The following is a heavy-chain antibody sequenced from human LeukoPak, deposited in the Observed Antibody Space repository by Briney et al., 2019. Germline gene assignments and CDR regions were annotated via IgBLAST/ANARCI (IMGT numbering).Heavy chain of an antibody. J-gene: IGHJ4*02. Sequence: PGGSLRLSCAASGFTFSSYAMSWVRQAPGKGLEWVSSVSGSGDSTYYAGSVKGRFTISRDNSKSALWLQMNSLRAEDTAVYYCATVPDAMGPIDYWGQGTLVTVSS. D-gene: IGHD2-2*01. CDR2: VSGSGDST. CDR1: GFTFSSYA. V-gene: IGHV3-23*01. CDR3: ATVPDAMGPIDY.